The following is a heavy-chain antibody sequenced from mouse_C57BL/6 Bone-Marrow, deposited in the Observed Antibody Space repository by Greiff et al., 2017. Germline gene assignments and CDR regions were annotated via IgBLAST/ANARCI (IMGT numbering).Heavy chain of an antibody. J-gene: IGHJ2*01. Sequence: VQLQQPGAELVKPGASVKMSCKASGYTFTSYWITWVKQRPGQGLEWIGDIYPGSGSTNYNEKFKSKATLTVDTSSSTAYMQLSSLTSEDSAVYYFSRRVAQSTWDYFAYWGQGTTLTVSS. D-gene: IGHD3-2*02. CDR2: IYPGSGST. CDR1: GYTFTSYW. V-gene: IGHV1-55*01. CDR3: SRRVAQSTWDYFAY.